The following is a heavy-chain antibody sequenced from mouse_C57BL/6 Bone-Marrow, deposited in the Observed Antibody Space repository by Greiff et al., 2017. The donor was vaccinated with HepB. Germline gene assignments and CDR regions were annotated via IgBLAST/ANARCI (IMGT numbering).Heavy chain of an antibody. D-gene: IGHD2-4*01. CDR3: ARGVYYEYEGVWFAY. CDR1: GYTFTSYG. V-gene: IGHV1-81*01. CDR2: IYPRSGNT. Sequence: QVQLQQSGAELARPGASVKLSCKASGYTFTSYGISWVKQRTGQGLEWIGEIYPRSGNTYYNEKFKGKATLTADKSSSTAYMELRSLTSEDSAVYFCARGVYYEYEGVWFAYWGQGTLVTVSA. J-gene: IGHJ3*01.